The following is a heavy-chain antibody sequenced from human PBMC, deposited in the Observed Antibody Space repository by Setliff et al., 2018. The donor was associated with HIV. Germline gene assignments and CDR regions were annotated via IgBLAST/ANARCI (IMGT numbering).Heavy chain of an antibody. J-gene: IGHJ5*02. Sequence: SVKVSCKASGDTFTSYVISWVRQAPGQGLEWMGGIVLMSNTADYAPKFQGRVAITADKSTSAAYMELSSLRSEDTAVYYCAREALAWYHYDSSGYSNWFDPWGQGTLVTVSS. V-gene: IGHV1-69*06. CDR3: AREALAWYHYDSSGYSNWFDP. D-gene: IGHD3-22*01. CDR1: GDTFTSYV. CDR2: IVLMSNTA.